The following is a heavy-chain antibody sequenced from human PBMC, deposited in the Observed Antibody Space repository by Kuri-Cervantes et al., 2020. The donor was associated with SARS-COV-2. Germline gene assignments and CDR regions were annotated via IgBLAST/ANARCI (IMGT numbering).Heavy chain of an antibody. D-gene: IGHD5-18*01. J-gene: IGHJ5*02. CDR3: TPMDKRGWFDP. V-gene: IGHV4-59*12. Sequence: SQTLSLTCAVYGGSFSGYYWGWIRQPPGKGLEWIGNIYYSGSTNYNPSLKSRVTILVDTSKKEFSLILSSVTAADTAVYYCTPMDKRGWFDPWGQGILVTVSS. CDR2: IYYSGST. CDR1: GGSFSGYY.